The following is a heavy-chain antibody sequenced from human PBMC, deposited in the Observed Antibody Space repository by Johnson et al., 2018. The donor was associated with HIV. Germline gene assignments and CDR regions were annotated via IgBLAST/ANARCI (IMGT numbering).Heavy chain of an antibody. D-gene: IGHD4-17*01. V-gene: IGHV3-30*04. Sequence: QMQLVESGGGVVQPGRSLRLYCAASGFTFSSYAMHWVRQAPGKGLEWVAVISYDGSNKYYADSVKGRFTISRDNSKNTLYMQMNSLRAEDTAVYYCAKEDRLTVTRVPWGAFDSWGQGTMGTVSS. CDR1: GFTFSSYA. CDR2: ISYDGSNK. CDR3: AKEDRLTVTRVPWGAFDS. J-gene: IGHJ3*01.